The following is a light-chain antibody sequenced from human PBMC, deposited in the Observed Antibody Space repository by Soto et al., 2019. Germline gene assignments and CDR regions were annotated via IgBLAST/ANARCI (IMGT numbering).Light chain of an antibody. CDR2: EVT. J-gene: IGLJ1*01. Sequence: QSVLTQPPSASGCLGQSVTISCTGTSSDVGAYNYVSWYQQHPGKAPKLMIYEVTRRPSGVPDRFSGSKSGNTASLNVSGLQAEDEADYYCCSYADNTDYVFGTGTKVTVL. CDR1: SSDVGAYNY. CDR3: CSYADNTDYV. V-gene: IGLV2-8*01.